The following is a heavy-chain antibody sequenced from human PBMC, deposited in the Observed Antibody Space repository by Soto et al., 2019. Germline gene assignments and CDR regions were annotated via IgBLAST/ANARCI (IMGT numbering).Heavy chain of an antibody. D-gene: IGHD4-4*01. CDR1: GFTFSSYA. Sequence: QVQLVESGGGVVQPGRSLRLSCAASGFTFSSYAMHWVRQAPGKGLEWVAVISYDGSNKYYADSVKGRFTISRDNSKNTLNLQMNSMRAEDTAVYYCARDQGTVTNYYGMDVWGQGTTVTVSS. J-gene: IGHJ6*02. CDR2: ISYDGSNK. CDR3: ARDQGTVTNYYGMDV. V-gene: IGHV3-30-3*01.